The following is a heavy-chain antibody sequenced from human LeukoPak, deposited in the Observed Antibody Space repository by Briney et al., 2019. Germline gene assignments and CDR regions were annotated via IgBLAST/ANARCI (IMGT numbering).Heavy chain of an antibody. CDR1: GFTFGDYA. D-gene: IGHD2-2*02. V-gene: IGHV3-49*03. CDR2: IRNKAYGGTT. CDR3: SFCSSTSCYIYAFDI. Sequence: GGSLRLSCTASGFTFGDYAMSWFRQAPGKGLEWVVFIRNKAYGGTTEYAASVKGRFTVSRDDSRSIVSLQMNSLKTEDTAIYYCSFCSSTSCYIYAFDIWGQGTMVTVSS. J-gene: IGHJ3*02.